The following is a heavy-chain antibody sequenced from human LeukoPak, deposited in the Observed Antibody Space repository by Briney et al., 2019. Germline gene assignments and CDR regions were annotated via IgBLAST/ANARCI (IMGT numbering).Heavy chain of an antibody. D-gene: IGHD5-12*01. J-gene: IGHJ4*02. V-gene: IGHV4-34*01. Sequence: SETLSLTCAVYGGSFSGYYWSWIRQPPGKGLEWIGEINHSGSTNYNPSLKSRVTISVDTSKNQFSLKLSSVTAADTAVYYCARTGGYSGYDSPSSIDYWGQGTLVTVSS. CDR1: GGSFSGYY. CDR2: INHSGST. CDR3: ARTGGYSGYDSPSSIDY.